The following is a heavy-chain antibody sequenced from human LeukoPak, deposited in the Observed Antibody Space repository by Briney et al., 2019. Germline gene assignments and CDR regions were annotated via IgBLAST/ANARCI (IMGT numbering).Heavy chain of an antibody. CDR1: GGSTSDNDFY. CDR3: ARVTHRFLEWSFDY. J-gene: IGHJ4*02. CDR2: IYFSGAT. V-gene: IGHV4-39*01. D-gene: IGHD3-3*01. Sequence: SETLSLTCTVSGGSTSDNDFYWGWIRQPPGKGLEWIGSIYFSGATYYAPALKSRVTISVDISKNQFSLKLSSVTAADTAVYYCARVTHRFLEWSFDYWGQGTLVTVSS.